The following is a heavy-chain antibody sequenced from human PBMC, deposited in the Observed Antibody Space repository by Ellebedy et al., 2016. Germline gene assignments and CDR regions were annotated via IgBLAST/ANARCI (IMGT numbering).Heavy chain of an antibody. D-gene: IGHD6-13*01. Sequence: ASVKVSCXASGYTFTSYYMHWVRQAPGQGLEWMGIINPSGGSTSYAQKFQGRVTMTRDTSTSTVYMELSSLRSEDTAVYYCAKDQGIAAAGTHDAFDIWGQGTMVTVSS. V-gene: IGHV1-46*01. CDR1: GYTFTSYY. CDR2: INPSGGST. CDR3: AKDQGIAAAGTHDAFDI. J-gene: IGHJ3*02.